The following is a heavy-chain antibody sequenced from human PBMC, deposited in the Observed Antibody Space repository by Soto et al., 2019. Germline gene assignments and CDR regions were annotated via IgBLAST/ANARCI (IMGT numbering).Heavy chain of an antibody. V-gene: IGHV4-39*01. J-gene: IGHJ4*02. CDR3: ARTQYSSGWYGGFDY. D-gene: IGHD6-19*01. CDR1: GGSISGSSYY. Sequence: SETLSLTCTVSGGSISGSSYYWSWIRQPPGKGLEWIGSIYYSGSTYYNPSLKSRVTISVDTSKNQFSLKLSSVTAADTAVYYCARTQYSSGWYGGFDYWGQGTLVTVSS. CDR2: IYYSGST.